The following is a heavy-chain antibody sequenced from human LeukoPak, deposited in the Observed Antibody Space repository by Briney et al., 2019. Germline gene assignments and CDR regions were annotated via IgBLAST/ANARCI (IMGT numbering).Heavy chain of an antibody. V-gene: IGHV1-18*01. D-gene: IGHD4-17*01. Sequence: GASVKVSCKASGYTFTSYGISWVRQAPGQGLEWMGWISAYNGNTNYAQKLQGRVTMTTDTSTSTAYMELSRLRSDDTAVYYCARDRDYGDYLTPDYWGQGTLVTVSS. J-gene: IGHJ4*02. CDR1: GYTFTSYG. CDR3: ARDRDYGDYLTPDY. CDR2: ISAYNGNT.